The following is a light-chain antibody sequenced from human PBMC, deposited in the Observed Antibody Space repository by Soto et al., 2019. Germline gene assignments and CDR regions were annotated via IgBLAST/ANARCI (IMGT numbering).Light chain of an antibody. CDR3: QQYGSSPRT. V-gene: IGKV3-20*01. J-gene: IGKJ1*01. CDR1: QSVSSN. Sequence: EMGMTLARASMSVSPGERATLSCRASQSVSSNLAWYQQKPGLAPRLLIYGVSTRATGIPVRFSGSGSGTVFTLTISRLEPEDFAVYYCQQYGSSPRTFGQGTKVDIK. CDR2: GVS.